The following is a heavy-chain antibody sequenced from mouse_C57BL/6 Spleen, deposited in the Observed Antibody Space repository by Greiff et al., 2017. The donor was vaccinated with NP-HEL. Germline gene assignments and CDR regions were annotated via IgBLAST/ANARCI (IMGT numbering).Heavy chain of an antibody. CDR2: ISSGSSTI. V-gene: IGHV5-17*01. D-gene: IGHD1-1*01. CDR1: GFTFSDYG. CDR3: ARRGYYYGSSYSWYFDV. Sequence: EVQLVESGGGLVKPGGSLKLSCAASGFTFSDYGMHWVRQAPEKGLEWVAYISSGSSTIYYADTVKGRFTISRDNAKNTLFLQMTSLRSENTAMYYCARRGYYYGSSYSWYFDVWGTGTTVTVSS. J-gene: IGHJ1*03.